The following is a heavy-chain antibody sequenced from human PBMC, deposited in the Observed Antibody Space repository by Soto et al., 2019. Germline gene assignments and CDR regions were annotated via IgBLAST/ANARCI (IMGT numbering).Heavy chain of an antibody. Sequence: PGGSLSLSCAASGFTFSSYSMNWVRQAPGKGLECVSGISSNGVGIYYANSVQGRFTISRDNSKNTVYLQMGSLRPEDMAVYYCARRARPDFYYMDVWGKGTTVTVSS. V-gene: IGHV3-64*01. CDR2: ISSNGVGI. D-gene: IGHD6-6*01. J-gene: IGHJ6*03. CDR3: ARRARPDFYYMDV. CDR1: GFTFSSYS.